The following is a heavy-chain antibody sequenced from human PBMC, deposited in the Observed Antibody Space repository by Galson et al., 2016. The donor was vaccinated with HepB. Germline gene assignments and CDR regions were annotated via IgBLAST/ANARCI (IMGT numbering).Heavy chain of an antibody. D-gene: IGHD2-21*02. J-gene: IGHJ6*02. CDR3: VGGLFGNDCYLKRYGMDV. Sequence: SVKVSCKASPGTFITYAVTWVRQAPGRGLEWMGGIIPPFDTENYAQKFQGRVTMTADKSTSTAYMELSSLLSEDTAVYFCVGGLFGNDCYLKRYGMDVWGQGTTVIVSS. CDR1: PGTFITYA. CDR2: IIPPFDTE. V-gene: IGHV1-69*06.